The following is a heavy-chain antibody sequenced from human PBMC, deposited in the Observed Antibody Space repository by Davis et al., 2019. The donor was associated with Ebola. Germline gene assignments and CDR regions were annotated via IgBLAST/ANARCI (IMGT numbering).Heavy chain of an antibody. CDR2: IYYSGST. CDR3: ATSQGWRGYYYMDV. CDR1: GGSISSGGYY. Sequence: PSETLSLTCTVSGGSISSGGYYWSWIRQHPGKGLEWIGYIYYSGSTYYNPSLKSRVTISVDTSKNQFSLKLSSVTAADTAVYYCATSQGWRGYYYMDVWGKGTTVTVSS. V-gene: IGHV4-31*03. D-gene: IGHD6-19*01. J-gene: IGHJ6*03.